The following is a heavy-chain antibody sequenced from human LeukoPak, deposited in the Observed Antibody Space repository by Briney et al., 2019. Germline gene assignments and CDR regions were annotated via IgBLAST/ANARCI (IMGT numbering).Heavy chain of an antibody. CDR3: ARGDSGSYIYYFDY. Sequence: PGGSLRLSCAASGFTLGSYSMNWVRQAPGKGLEWVSYITSRSSTIHYADSVTGRFTISRDNAKNSLYLQMNSLRVEDTAVYYCARGDSGSYIYYFDYWGQGTLVTVSS. CDR1: GFTLGSYS. CDR2: ITSRSSTI. V-gene: IGHV3-48*01. J-gene: IGHJ4*02. D-gene: IGHD1-26*01.